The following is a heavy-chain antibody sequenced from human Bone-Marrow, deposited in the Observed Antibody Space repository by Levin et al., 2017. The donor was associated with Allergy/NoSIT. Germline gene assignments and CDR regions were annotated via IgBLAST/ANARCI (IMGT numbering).Heavy chain of an antibody. CDR2: VWYDGTTK. V-gene: IGHV3-33*01. CDR3: ARDRSANGLRGMDV. J-gene: IGHJ6*02. Sequence: AGGSLRLSCAASGFTFGNSAMHWVRQAPGKGLEWVAVVWYDGTTKYYADAVRGRFTISRDNFNNMLHLQMSSLRAEDTAFYWCARDRSANGLRGMDVWGQGTTVSVSS. CDR1: GFTFGNSA. D-gene: IGHD6-19*01.